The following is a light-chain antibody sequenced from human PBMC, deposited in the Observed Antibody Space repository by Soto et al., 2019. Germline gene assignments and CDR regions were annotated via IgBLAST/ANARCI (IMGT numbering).Light chain of an antibody. Sequence: DIVMTPSPDSLAVSLGERATINCKSSQSVFSTSSSKNYLAWYQQKPGQPPRLLVSWASTRETVVPDRFSGSGSGTDFTLTFSSLQAEDAAVYYCQQFYTTPHTFGQGTKVEIK. J-gene: IGKJ1*01. CDR1: QSVFSTSSSKNY. V-gene: IGKV4-1*01. CDR2: WAS. CDR3: QQFYTTPHT.